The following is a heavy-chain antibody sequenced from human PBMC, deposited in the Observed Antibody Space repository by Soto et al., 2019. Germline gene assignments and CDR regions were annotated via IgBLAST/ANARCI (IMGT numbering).Heavy chain of an antibody. Sequence: GESLKISCKGSGYSFTSYWIGWVRQMPGKGLEWMGIIYPGDSDTRYSPSFQGQVTISADKSISTAYLHWRSLKASDTPTYSSASHAALAPGCDTAMVRYPFCYGREVWGKGTTVTVSS. D-gene: IGHD5-18*01. CDR2: IYPGDSDT. J-gene: IGHJ6*04. V-gene: IGHV5-51*01. CDR1: GYSFTSYW. CDR3: ASHAALAPGCDTAMVRYPFCYGREV.